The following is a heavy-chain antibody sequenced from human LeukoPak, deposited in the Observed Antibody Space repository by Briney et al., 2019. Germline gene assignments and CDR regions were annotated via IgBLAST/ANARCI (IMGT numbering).Heavy chain of an antibody. CDR1: GFTVSSNH. Sequence: GVSLRLSCAASGFTVSSNHMTWVRQAPGKGREWVSGLYSGGTTYYADSVKGRFTISRDNSKNTLDLQMNTLRAEDTAVYYCASVILGGTTAYDMGVWGQGTTVTVSS. V-gene: IGHV3-66*01. CDR3: ASVILGGTTAYDMGV. J-gene: IGHJ6*02. CDR2: LYSGGTT. D-gene: IGHD1-1*01.